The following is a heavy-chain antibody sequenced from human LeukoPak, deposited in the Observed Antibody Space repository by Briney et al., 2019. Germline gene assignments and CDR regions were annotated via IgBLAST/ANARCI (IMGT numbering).Heavy chain of an antibody. D-gene: IGHD6-13*01. CDR1: GGSFSGYY. CDR3: ARGGIAATGSGHFDY. CDR2: IYYSGST. J-gene: IGHJ4*02. Sequence: PSETLSLTCAVYGGSFSGYYWSWIRQPPGKGLEWIGYIYYSGSTYYNPSLKSRLTISVDTSKNQFSLKLSSVTAADTAVYYCARGGIAATGSGHFDYWGQGTLVTVSS. V-gene: IGHV4-34*01.